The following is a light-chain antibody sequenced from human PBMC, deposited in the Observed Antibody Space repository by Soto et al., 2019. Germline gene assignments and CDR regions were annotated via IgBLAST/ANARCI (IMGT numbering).Light chain of an antibody. J-gene: IGKJ1*01. CDR2: GAS. CDR1: QSVSSSY. V-gene: IGKV3-20*01. CDR3: QHYGSSRT. Sequence: EIVLTQSPGTLSLSPGERGTLSCRASQSVSSSYLAWYQQKPGQAPRLLIYGASSRATGIPDRFSGSGSGTDFTLTISRLEPEDFAVYYCQHYGSSRTFGQGTKVEIK.